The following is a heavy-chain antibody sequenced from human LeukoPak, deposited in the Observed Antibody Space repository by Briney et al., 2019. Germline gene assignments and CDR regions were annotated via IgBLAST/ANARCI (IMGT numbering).Heavy chain of an antibody. V-gene: IGHV3-9*03. CDR3: AKVATRYYDSSGYYSHYFDY. CDR1: GFTFDDYA. J-gene: IGHJ4*02. CDR2: ISWNSGSI. D-gene: IGHD3-22*01. Sequence: GGSLRLSCAASGFTFDDYAMHWVRQAPGKGLEWVSGISWNSGSIGYADSVKGRFTISRDNAKNSLYLQMNSLRAEDMALYYCAKVATRYYDSSGYYSHYFDYWGQGTLVTVPS.